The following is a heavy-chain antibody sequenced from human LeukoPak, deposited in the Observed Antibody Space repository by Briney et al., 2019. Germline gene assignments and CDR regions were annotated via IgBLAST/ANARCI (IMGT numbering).Heavy chain of an antibody. Sequence: SETLSLTCAVYGGSFSGYYWSWIRQPPGKGLEWIGYIYYSGNTYYNPSLKSRVTISVDTSKNQFSLKLSSVTAADTAVYYCARDTPWGYFDWGQGTLVTVSS. CDR3: ARDTPWGYFD. CDR2: IYYSGNT. CDR1: GGSFSGYY. D-gene: IGHD3-9*01. J-gene: IGHJ4*02. V-gene: IGHV4-34*09.